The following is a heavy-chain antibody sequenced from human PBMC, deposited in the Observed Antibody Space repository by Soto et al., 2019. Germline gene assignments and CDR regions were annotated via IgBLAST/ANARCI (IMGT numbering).Heavy chain of an antibody. J-gene: IGHJ4*02. Sequence: QLQLQESGSGPVKPSQTLSLTCAVSGGSISSGGYSWSWIRQPRGKGLEWIGYIYHSGSTYYNPSLKSRVTISVDRSKNQFSLKLSSVTAADTAVYYCARGPPNTYWGQGTLVTVSS. V-gene: IGHV4-30-2*01. CDR2: IYHSGST. CDR3: ARGPPNTY. D-gene: IGHD2-8*01. CDR1: GGSISSGGYS.